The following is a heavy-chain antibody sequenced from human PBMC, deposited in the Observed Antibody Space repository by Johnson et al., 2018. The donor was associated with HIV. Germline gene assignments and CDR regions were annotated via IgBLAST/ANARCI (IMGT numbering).Heavy chain of an antibody. CDR3: AREGIAARPGAFDI. CDR1: GFNVDDDA. Sequence: MQLVESGGGVVRPGGSLRLSCAASGFNVDDDALSWVRQVPGKGLEWVSGINWNGGSTGYADSVKGRFTISRDNAKNSLYLQMNSLRAEDTALYYCAREGIAARPGAFDIWGQGTLVTVSS. CDR2: INWNGGST. J-gene: IGHJ3*02. V-gene: IGHV3-20*04. D-gene: IGHD6-6*01.